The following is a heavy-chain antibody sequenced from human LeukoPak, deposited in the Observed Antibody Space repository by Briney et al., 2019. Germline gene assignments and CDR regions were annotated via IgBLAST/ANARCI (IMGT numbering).Heavy chain of an antibody. CDR1: GFTFSNYA. Sequence: PGGSLRLSCAASGFTFSNYAMNWVRQAPGKGLEWVSGISGSGGSTYYADSVKGRFTISRDNSKNTLYLQMSSLRDEDTAVYYCVRIVGATYFDYWGQGTLVTVSS. CDR2: ISGSGGST. J-gene: IGHJ4*02. V-gene: IGHV3-23*01. CDR3: VRIVGATYFDY. D-gene: IGHD1-26*01.